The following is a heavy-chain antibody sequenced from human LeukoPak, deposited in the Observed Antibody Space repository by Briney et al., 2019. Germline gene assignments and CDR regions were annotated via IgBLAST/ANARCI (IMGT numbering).Heavy chain of an antibody. D-gene: IGHD6-19*01. CDR1: GGTFSSYA. CDR2: IIPIFGTA. Sequence: SVKVSCKASGGTFSSYAISWVRQAPGQGLEWMGGIIPIFGTANYAQKFQGRVTIITDESTSTAYMELSSLRSEDTAVYYCARDLEAVAGNGYWGQGTLVTVSS. J-gene: IGHJ4*02. V-gene: IGHV1-69*05. CDR3: ARDLEAVAGNGY.